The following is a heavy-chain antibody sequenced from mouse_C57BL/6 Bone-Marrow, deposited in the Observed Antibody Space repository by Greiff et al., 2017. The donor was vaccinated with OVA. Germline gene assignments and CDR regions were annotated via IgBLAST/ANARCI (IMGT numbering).Heavy chain of an antibody. J-gene: IGHJ4*01. CDR3: ARAKIYYYGSSYENAMDY. V-gene: IGHV1-64*01. CDR1: GYTFTSYW. CDR2: IHPNSGST. Sequence: QVQLKESGAELVKPGASVKLSCKASGYTFTSYWMHWVKQRPGQGLEWIGMIHPNSGSTNYNEKFKSKATLTVDKSSSTAYMQLSSLTSEDSAVYYCARAKIYYYGSSYENAMDYWGQGTSVTVSS. D-gene: IGHD1-1*01.